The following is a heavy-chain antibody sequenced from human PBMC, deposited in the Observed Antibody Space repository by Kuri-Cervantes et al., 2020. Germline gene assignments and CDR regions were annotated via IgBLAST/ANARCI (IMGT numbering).Heavy chain of an antibody. CDR3: ARGSATVSTTNDY. Sequence: SVKVSCKASGGTFSSYAISWVRQAPGQGLEWMGGIIPIFGTANYAQKFQGRVTITADKSTSTAYMELNSLRAEDTAVCYCARGSATVSTTNDYWGQGTLVTVSS. D-gene: IGHD2-15*01. CDR1: GGTFSSYA. CDR2: IIPIFGTA. V-gene: IGHV1-69*06. J-gene: IGHJ4*02.